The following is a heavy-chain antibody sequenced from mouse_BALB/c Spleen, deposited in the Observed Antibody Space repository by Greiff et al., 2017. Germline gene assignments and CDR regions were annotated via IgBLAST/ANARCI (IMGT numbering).Heavy chain of an antibody. CDR1: GYTFSSYW. CDR2: ILPGSGST. J-gene: IGHJ4*01. Sequence: VKLMESGAELMKPGASVKISCKATGYTFSSYWIEWVKQRPGHGLEWIGEILPGSGSTNYNEKFKGKATFTADTSSNTAYMQLSSQTSEDSAVDYCARRRWSPAMDYWGQGTSVTVSS. V-gene: IGHV1-9*01. D-gene: IGHD2-3*01. CDR3: ARRRWSPAMDY.